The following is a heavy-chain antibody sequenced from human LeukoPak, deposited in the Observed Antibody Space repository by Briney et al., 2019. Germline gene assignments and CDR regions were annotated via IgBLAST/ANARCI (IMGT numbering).Heavy chain of an antibody. V-gene: IGHV1-69*04. Sequence: ASVKVSCKASVGTFSSYAIRCVRQAPGQGLEWMGRIIPILGIANYAQKFQGRATITPDKSTSTAYMELNSLRSEDTAVYYCGRNREFYYDILSGYFGFSWCDPWRQGTLVSVSS. D-gene: IGHD3-9*01. CDR3: GRNREFYYDILSGYFGFSWCDP. CDR1: VGTFSSYA. J-gene: IGHJ5*02. CDR2: IIPILGIA.